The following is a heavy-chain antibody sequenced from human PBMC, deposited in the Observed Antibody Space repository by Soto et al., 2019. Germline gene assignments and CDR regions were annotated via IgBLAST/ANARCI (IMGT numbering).Heavy chain of an antibody. Sequence: SETHSLTSTVSGGSVGSSGSHYWGWIRQPPGQGLEWIGSMYHSGSTYYNPSLKSRVAISVDTSKNQFSLELNSVTAADTAIYYCARAPDSWGQGTLVTVSS. CDR2: MYHSGST. V-gene: IGHV4-39*01. J-gene: IGHJ5*01. CDR3: ARAPDS. CDR1: GGSVGSSGSHY.